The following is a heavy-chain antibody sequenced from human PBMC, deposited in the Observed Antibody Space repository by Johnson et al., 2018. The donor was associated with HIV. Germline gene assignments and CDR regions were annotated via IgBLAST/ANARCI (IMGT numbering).Heavy chain of an antibody. CDR3: TTDVASDDCDI. CDR2: IKTKTDGGTT. Sequence: VQLVESGGGLVQPGGSLRLSCVVSGFSFSNYWMEWVRQAPGKGLVWVGRIKTKTDGGTTDYAAPVKGRFTISRDDSKNTLYLQMNSLKTEDTAVYYCTTDVASDDCDIWGQGTMVTVSS. J-gene: IGHJ3*02. V-gene: IGHV3-15*01. D-gene: IGHD2-21*01. CDR1: GFSFSNYW.